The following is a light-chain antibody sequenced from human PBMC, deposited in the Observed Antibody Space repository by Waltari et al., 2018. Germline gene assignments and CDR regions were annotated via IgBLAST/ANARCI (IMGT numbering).Light chain of an antibody. CDR3: NSRDTSGNHPV. V-gene: IGLV3-19*01. Sequence: SSKLTQDPTVSVALGQTVRITCQGDSLRSYYASWYQHKPGQAPVLVIDGKNNRPSGIPDRFSGSSSGNTASLTITGAQAEDEADYYCNSRDTSGNHPVFGGGTKLTVL. CDR2: GKN. CDR1: SLRSYY. J-gene: IGLJ2*01.